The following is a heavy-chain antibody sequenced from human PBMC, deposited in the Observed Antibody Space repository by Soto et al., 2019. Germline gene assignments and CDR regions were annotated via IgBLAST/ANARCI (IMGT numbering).Heavy chain of an antibody. CDR3: ARDGSAGSSSPGYYFDY. J-gene: IGHJ4*02. CDR1: GFTFRKYW. CDR2: INNDGSST. Sequence: EVQLVESGGGLVQPGGSLRLSGAASGFTFRKYWMHWVRQAPGKGLVWVSRINNDGSSTIYADSVKGRFTISRDNAKNTLYLHMNSLRAEDTAVYFCARDGSAGSSSPGYYFDYGGQGTLVTVSS. D-gene: IGHD6-6*01. V-gene: IGHV3-74*01.